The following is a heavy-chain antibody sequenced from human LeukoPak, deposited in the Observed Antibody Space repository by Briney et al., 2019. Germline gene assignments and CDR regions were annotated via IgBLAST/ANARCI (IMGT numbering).Heavy chain of an antibody. CDR1: GYAITSGGFS. D-gene: IGHD3-22*01. CDR3: ASEVTMIVVTGAFDI. J-gene: IGHJ3*02. V-gene: IGHV4-30-2*06. CDR2: IYDRGPA. Sequence: SQTLSLTCTVSGYAITSGGFSWNWIRQSPGKGLEWVGCIYDRGPAYYNPSLKSRFTISVDRPKNQFFLNVTSLTAADTAVYYCASEVTMIVVTGAFDIWGQGTMVTVSS.